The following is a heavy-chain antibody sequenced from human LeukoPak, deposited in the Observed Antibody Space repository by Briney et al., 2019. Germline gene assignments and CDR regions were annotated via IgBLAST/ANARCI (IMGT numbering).Heavy chain of an antibody. CDR3: ARRATCFACWFDP. CDR1: GASITGSRHY. D-gene: IGHD2-2*01. CDR2: VDSSGDT. J-gene: IGHJ5*02. Sequence: SETLSLTCTVSGASITGSRHYWGWIRQSPGKGLEWIGHVDSSGDTYHSPSLRSRITISVDTSKNQISLGLTSMTATDTAVYYCARRATCFACWFDPWGPGTQVTVSS. V-gene: IGHV4-39*01.